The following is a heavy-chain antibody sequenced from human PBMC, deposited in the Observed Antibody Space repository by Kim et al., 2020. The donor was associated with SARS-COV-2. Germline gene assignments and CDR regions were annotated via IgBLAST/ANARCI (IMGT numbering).Heavy chain of an antibody. J-gene: IGHJ6*02. D-gene: IGHD3-16*01. CDR2: IYYSGTI. Sequence: SETLSLTCPVSGGSISNSYYYWGWIRQPPGKGLEWIGSIYYSGTIYYNPSLKSRVTISVDTSKKHFSLNLSSVTAADTAVYYCARLWVGCYGMDVWGQGT. CDR3: ARLWVGCYGMDV. CDR1: GGSISNSYYY. V-gene: IGHV4-39*01.